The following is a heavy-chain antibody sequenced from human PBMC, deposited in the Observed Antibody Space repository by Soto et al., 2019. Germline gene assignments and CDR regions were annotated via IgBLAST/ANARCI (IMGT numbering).Heavy chain of an antibody. V-gene: IGHV4-30-2*01. CDR1: GGSMNSGSYS. CDR2: MYHSGNT. CDR3: ARVTPATPYYAMDV. J-gene: IGHJ6*02. Sequence: QLQLQESGPGLVKPSQTLSLTCAVSGGSMNSGSYSWSWIRQPPGKGLEWIGYMYHSGNTYYSPSLESRATISVDRSKTQFSLILTSVTAADTAVYYCARVTPATPYYAMDVWGRGTTVTVSS. D-gene: IGHD2-15*01.